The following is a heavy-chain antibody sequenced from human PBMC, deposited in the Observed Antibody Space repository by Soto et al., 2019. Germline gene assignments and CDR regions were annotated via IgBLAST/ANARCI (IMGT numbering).Heavy chain of an antibody. Sequence: VQLVQSGAEVKKPGASVKVSCKASGYTFTSYAMHWVRQAPGQRLEWMGWINAGNGNTKYSQKFQGRVTITRDTSASTAYMELSSLRSEDTAVYYCATKQLELRNYYGMDVWGQGTTVTVSS. V-gene: IGHV1-3*01. CDR1: GYTFTSYA. CDR3: ATKQLELRNYYGMDV. J-gene: IGHJ6*02. D-gene: IGHD1-7*01. CDR2: INAGNGNT.